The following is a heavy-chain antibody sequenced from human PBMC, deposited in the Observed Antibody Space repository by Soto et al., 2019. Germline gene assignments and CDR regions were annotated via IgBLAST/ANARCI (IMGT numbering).Heavy chain of an antibody. D-gene: IGHD3-22*01. CDR2: IYYSGST. V-gene: IGHV4-61*01. CDR3: ARGRRGYYDSSGYYFDY. J-gene: IGHJ4*02. CDR1: GGSVSSGSYY. Sequence: PSETLSLTCTVSGGSVSSGSYYWSWIRQPPGKGLEWIGYIYYSGSTNYNPSLKSRVTISVDTSKNQSSLKLSSVTAADTAVYYCARGRRGYYDSSGYYFDYWGQGTLVTVSS.